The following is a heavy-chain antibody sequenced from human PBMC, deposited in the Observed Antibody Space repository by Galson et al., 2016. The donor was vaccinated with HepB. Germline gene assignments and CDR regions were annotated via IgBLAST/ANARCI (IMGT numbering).Heavy chain of an antibody. CDR2: VTKTGITT. Sequence: SLRLSCAASGFTFTNYGMSWVRQAPGKGLEWVTAVTKTGITTHYADSVRGRFIISRDNSKNTLYLQMNSLRAEDTAVYYWGKGVVEWHGAFDIWGQGALVSVSS. CDR1: GFTFTNYG. CDR3: GKGVVEWHGAFDI. J-gene: IGHJ3*02. V-gene: IGHV3-23*01. D-gene: IGHD3-3*01.